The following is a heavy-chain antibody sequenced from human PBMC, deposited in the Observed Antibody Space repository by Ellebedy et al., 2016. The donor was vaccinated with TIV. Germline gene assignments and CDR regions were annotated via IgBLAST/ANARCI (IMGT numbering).Heavy chain of an antibody. CDR1: GFTFNSFA. J-gene: IGHJ4*02. CDR3: AKGTSSSWYKSLDY. V-gene: IGHV3-23*01. CDR2: ISGSGAST. Sequence: GESLKISCAASGFTFNSFALSWVRQAPGKGLEWVSGISGSGASTSYADSVKGRFTISRDSSENTLYLQMNSLRAEDTALYYCAKGTSSSWYKSLDYWGQGTLVTVSS. D-gene: IGHD6-13*01.